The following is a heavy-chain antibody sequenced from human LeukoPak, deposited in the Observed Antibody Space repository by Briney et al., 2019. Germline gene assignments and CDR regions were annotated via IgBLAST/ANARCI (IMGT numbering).Heavy chain of an antibody. J-gene: IGHJ6*03. Sequence: SETLSLTCTVSGGSISSGSYYWSWIRQPAGKGLEWIGRIYTSGSTNYNPSLKSRVTMSVDTSKNQFSLKLSSVTAADTAVYYCARDYYDYYYYMDVWGKGTTVTISS. CDR2: IYTSGST. CDR3: ARDYYDYYYYMDV. CDR1: GGSISSGSYY. V-gene: IGHV4-61*02. D-gene: IGHD3-10*01.